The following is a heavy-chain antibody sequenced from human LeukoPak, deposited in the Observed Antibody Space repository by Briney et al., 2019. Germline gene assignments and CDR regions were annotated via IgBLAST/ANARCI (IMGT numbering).Heavy chain of an antibody. CDR1: GGSFRGYY. CDR3: ARRRAITMVRGNNWFDP. CDR2: INHSGTT. V-gene: IGHV4-34*01. J-gene: IGHJ5*02. Sequence: SETLSLTCAVYGGSFRGYYWTWIRQPPGKGLEWIGEINHSGTTNFNPSLKSRVTISVDTSKNQFSLKLSSVTAADTAVYYCARRRAITMVRGNNWFDPWGQGTLVTVSS. D-gene: IGHD3-10*01.